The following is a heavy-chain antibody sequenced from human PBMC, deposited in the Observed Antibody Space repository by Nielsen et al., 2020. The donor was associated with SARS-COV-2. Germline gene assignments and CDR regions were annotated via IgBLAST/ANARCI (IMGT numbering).Heavy chain of an antibody. D-gene: IGHD3-3*01. J-gene: IGHJ3*02. CDR3: ARDIYDFWSGQKYNDAFDI. Sequence: WVRQAPGQGLEWMGIINPIGGSTTYAQKFQGRVTMTSDTSTTTIYMELSSLRSEDTAVYYCARDIYDFWSGQKYNDAFDIWGQGTMVTVSS. CDR2: INPIGGST. V-gene: IGHV1-46*01.